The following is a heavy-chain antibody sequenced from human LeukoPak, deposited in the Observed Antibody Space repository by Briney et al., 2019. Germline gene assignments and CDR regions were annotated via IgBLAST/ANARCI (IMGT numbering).Heavy chain of an antibody. CDR2: IYYSGST. CDR1: GGSISSGGYY. CDR3: ARDAEATGLFDP. V-gene: IGHV4-31*03. J-gene: IGHJ5*02. Sequence: SETLSLTCTVSGGSISSGGYYWIWIRQHPGKGLEWIGNIYYSGSTYYNPSLKSRVTISVDTSKNQFSLKLSSVTAADTAVYYCARDAEATGLFDPWGGGTLVSVSS. D-gene: IGHD1-14*01.